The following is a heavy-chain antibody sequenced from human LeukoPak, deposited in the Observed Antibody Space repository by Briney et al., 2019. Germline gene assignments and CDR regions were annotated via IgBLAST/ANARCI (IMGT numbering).Heavy chain of an antibody. CDR3: ARNEVTLDFWSGYYTSFDY. CDR2: INHSGST. D-gene: IGHD3-3*01. J-gene: IGHJ4*02. Sequence: PSETLSLTCAVYGGSFSGYYWSWIRQPPGKGLEWIGEINHSGSTNYNPSLKSRVTISVDTSKNQFSLKLSSVTAADTAVYYCARNEVTLDFWSGYYTSFDYWGQGTLVTVSS. V-gene: IGHV4-34*01. CDR1: GGSFSGYY.